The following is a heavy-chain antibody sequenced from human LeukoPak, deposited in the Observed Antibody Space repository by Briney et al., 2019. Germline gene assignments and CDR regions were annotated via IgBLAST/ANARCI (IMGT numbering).Heavy chain of an antibody. CDR2: INPNSGGT. CDR3: ARQYSSSWRSYFDY. CDR1: GYTFTGYY. J-gene: IGHJ4*02. V-gene: IGHV1-2*02. D-gene: IGHD6-13*01. Sequence: ASVKVSCKASGYTFTGYYMHWVRQAPGQGLEWMGWINPNSGGTHYAQKFQGRVTMTRDTSISTAYMELSRLRSDDTAVYYCARQYSSSWRSYFDYWGQGTLVTVSS.